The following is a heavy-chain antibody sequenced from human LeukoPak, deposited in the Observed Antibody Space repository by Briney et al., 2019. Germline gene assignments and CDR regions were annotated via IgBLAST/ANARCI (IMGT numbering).Heavy chain of an antibody. J-gene: IGHJ4*02. V-gene: IGHV4-30-4*07. CDR2: IHYSGST. CDR1: GGSISSGGYS. CDR3: ARAGKFPDY. Sequence: SQTLSLTCAVSGGSISSGGYSWSWIRQPPGKGLEWIGYIHYSGSTYYNPSLKSRVTISVDTSKNQFSLKLSSVTAADTAVYYCARAGKFPDYWGQGTLVTVSS.